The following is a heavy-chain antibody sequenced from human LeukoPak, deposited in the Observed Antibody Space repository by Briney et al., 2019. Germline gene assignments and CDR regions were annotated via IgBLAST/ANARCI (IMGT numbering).Heavy chain of an antibody. CDR1: GYTFTSYG. D-gene: IGHD3-10*01. Sequence: ASVKVSCKASGYTFTSYGISWVRQAPGQGLEWMGWISAYNGNTNYAQKLQGRVTMTTDTSTSIAYMELRSLRSDDTAVYYCARVNQHYGSARFYYYYGMDVWGQGTTVTVSS. CDR3: ARVNQHYGSARFYYYYGMDV. CDR2: ISAYNGNT. V-gene: IGHV1-18*01. J-gene: IGHJ6*02.